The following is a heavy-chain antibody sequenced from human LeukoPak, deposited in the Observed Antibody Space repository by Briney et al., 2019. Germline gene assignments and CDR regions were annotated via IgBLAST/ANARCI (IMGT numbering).Heavy chain of an antibody. Sequence: SETLSLTCTVSGGSISSYYWSWIRQPPGKGLEWIGYISYSGSTNYNPSLKSRVTISVDTSKNQFSLKLSSVTAADTAVYYCARLRAGQWLGIDYWGQGTLVTVSS. V-gene: IGHV4-59*08. CDR1: GGSISSYY. CDR2: ISYSGST. CDR3: ARLRAGQWLGIDY. J-gene: IGHJ4*02. D-gene: IGHD6-19*01.